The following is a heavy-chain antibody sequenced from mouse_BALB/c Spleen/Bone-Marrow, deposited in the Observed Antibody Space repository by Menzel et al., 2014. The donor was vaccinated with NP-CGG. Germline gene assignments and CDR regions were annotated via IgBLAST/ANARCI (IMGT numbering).Heavy chain of an antibody. CDR1: GYTFTSYT. CDR2: INPSSGYT. D-gene: IGHD1-2*01. Sequence: VQLQQSGAELVRPGASVKMSCKASGYTFTSYTIHWVKQRPGQGLEWIGYINPSSGYTNYNQKFKDKATLTADTSSSTTSMQLSSLTSGDSAVYYCARGGLRLRYAMDYWGQGTSVTVSS. V-gene: IGHV1-4*01. CDR3: ARGGLRLRYAMDY. J-gene: IGHJ4*01.